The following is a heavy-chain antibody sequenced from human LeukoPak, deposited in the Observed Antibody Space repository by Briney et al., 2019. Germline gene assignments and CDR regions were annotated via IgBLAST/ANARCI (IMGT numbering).Heavy chain of an antibody. J-gene: IGHJ4*02. V-gene: IGHV4-61*02. CDR1: GGSFSCGSYY. D-gene: IGHD5-24*01. CDR2: IYTSGIT. Sequence: SETLSLTCTVSGGSFSCGSYYWSWIRQPAGKGLEWIGRIYTSGITNYNPSLKSRVTISVDTSKNQFSLKLSSVTATDTAVYYCARTAGDGYNNYFDYWGQGTLVTVSS. CDR3: ARTAGDGYNNYFDY.